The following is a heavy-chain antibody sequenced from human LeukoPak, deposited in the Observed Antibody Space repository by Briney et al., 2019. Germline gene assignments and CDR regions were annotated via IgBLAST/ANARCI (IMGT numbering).Heavy chain of an antibody. CDR1: GGTFSSYA. D-gene: IGHD5-24*01. CDR3: VDGRDGYNGFDY. J-gene: IGHJ4*02. V-gene: IGHV1-69*04. Sequence: SVKVSCKASGGTFSSYAISWVRQAPGQGLEWMGRIIPILGIANYAQKFQGRVTITADKSTSTAYMELSSLRSEDTAVYYCVDGRDGYNGFDYWGQGTLVTVSS. CDR2: IIPILGIA.